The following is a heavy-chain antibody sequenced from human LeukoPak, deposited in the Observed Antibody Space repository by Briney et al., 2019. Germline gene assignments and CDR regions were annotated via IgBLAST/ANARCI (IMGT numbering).Heavy chain of an antibody. J-gene: IGHJ4*02. D-gene: IGHD4-23*01. CDR2: IKSKTDGGTT. CDR1: GFTFSNAW. CDR3: TTEIPYGGNSLPPFDY. Sequence: GGSLRLSCAASGFTFSNAWMSWVRQAPGKGPEWVGRIKSKTDGGTTDYAAPVKGRFTISRDDSKNTLYLQVNSLKTEDTAVYYCTTEIPYGGNSLPPFDYWGQGTLVTVSS. V-gene: IGHV3-15*01.